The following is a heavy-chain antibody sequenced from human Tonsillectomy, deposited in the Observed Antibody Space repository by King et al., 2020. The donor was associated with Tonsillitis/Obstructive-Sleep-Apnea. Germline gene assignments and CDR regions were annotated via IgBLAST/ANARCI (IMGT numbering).Heavy chain of an antibody. D-gene: IGHD6-6*01. Sequence: VQLVESGGGLVQPGGSLRLSCAASGFTFSSYEMNWVRQAPGKGLEWVSYISSSGSTIYYADSVKGRFTISRVNAKNSLYLQMNSLRAEDTAVYYCARDRSGSSSSDWFDPWGQGTLVTVSS. CDR3: ARDRSGSSSSDWFDP. CDR2: ISSSGSTI. J-gene: IGHJ5*02. CDR1: GFTFSSYE. V-gene: IGHV3-48*03.